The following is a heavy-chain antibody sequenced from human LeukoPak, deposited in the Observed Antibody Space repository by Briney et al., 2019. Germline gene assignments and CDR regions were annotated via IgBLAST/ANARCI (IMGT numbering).Heavy chain of an antibody. Sequence: GGSLRLSCAASGFTFSSYAMSWVRQAPGKGLEWVSAISGSGGSTYYADSVKGRFTISRDNSKNTLYLQMNSLRAEDTAVYYCARGAGSGSYYPRYYYYYYMDVWGKGTTVTISS. CDR3: ARGAGSGSYYPRYYYYYYMDV. J-gene: IGHJ6*03. CDR2: ISGSGGST. CDR1: GFTFSSYA. V-gene: IGHV3-23*01. D-gene: IGHD3-10*01.